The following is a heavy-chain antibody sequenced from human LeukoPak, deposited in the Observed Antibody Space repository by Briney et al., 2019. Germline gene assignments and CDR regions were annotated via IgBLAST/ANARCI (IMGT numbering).Heavy chain of an antibody. J-gene: IGHJ4*02. V-gene: IGHV4-38-2*01. CDR3: ARVRIARVDPDYFDY. CDR2: IYHSGST. CDR1: GYSISSGYY. Sequence: SETLSLTCAVSGYSISSGYYWGWIRQPPGRGLEWVGSIYHSGSTYYNPSLKSRVTISVDTSKNQFSLKLSSVTAAGTAVYYCARVRIARVDPDYFDYWGQGTLVTVSS. D-gene: IGHD2-15*01.